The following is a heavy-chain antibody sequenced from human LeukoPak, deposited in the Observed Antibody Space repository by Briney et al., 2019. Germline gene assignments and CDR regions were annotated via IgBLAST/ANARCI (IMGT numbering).Heavy chain of an antibody. CDR3: ARDRSGSYYEPFDC. J-gene: IGHJ4*02. Sequence: PGGSLRLSCAASGFTFTSYAMTWVRQAPGKGLEWVSSISGSGGSTYYADSVKGRFTISRDNSKNTLYLQMNSLRAEDTAVYYCARDRSGSYYEPFDCWGQGAPVTVSS. CDR1: GFTFTSYA. CDR2: ISGSGGST. V-gene: IGHV3-23*01. D-gene: IGHD3-10*01.